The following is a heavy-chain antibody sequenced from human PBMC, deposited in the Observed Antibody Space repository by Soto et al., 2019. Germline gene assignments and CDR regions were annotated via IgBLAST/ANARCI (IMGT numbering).Heavy chain of an antibody. V-gene: IGHV4-59*01. D-gene: IGHD2-2*01. CDR3: AREVVVVPAGTNWFDP. Sequence: ETLSLTCTVPGGSISTYYSSWIRQHPGKGLEWIGYIYYSGSTNYNPSLKSRVTISVDTSKNQFSLKLSSVTAADTAVYYCAREVVVVPAGTNWFDPWGQGTLVTVSS. CDR2: IYYSGST. CDR1: GGSISTYY. J-gene: IGHJ5*02.